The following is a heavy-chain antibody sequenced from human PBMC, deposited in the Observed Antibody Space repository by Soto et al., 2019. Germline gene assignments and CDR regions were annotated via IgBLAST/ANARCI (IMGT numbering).Heavy chain of an antibody. CDR3: ANSYGDYVSY. CDR2: IYHSGST. CDR1: GGSISSGGYS. Sequence: SETLSLTCAVSGGSISSGGYSWGWIRQPPGKGLEWIGSIYHSGSTYYNPSLKSRVTISVDTSKNQFSLKLSSVTAADTAVYYCANSYGDYVSYWGQGTLVTVS. V-gene: IGHV4-39*01. D-gene: IGHD4-17*01. J-gene: IGHJ4*02.